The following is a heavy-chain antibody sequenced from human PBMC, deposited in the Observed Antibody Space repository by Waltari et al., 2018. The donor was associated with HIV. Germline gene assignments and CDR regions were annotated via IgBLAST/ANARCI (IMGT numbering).Heavy chain of an antibody. CDR3: ATGPRYSSMDV. CDR2: MYSSVTT. V-gene: IGHV4-39*01. D-gene: IGHD6-13*01. J-gene: IGHJ6*02. Sequence: QLQLHESGPGLVKPSETLSLTCIVSGDSTSSTWNYWGWIRQSPGKGLEWIGSMYSSVTTYHNPSLKSRVTMSVDTSKNQFSLNLSSVTVADTAVYYCATGPRYSSMDVWGQGTTVIVSS. CDR1: GDSTSSTWNY.